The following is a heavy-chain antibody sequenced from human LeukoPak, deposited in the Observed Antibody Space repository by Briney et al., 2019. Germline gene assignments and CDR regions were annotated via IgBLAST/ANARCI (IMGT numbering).Heavy chain of an antibody. Sequence: GGSLRLSCSASGFTFSTYWMSWVRQAPGKGLEWVANMRRDGNEIYYLDSVRGRFTISRDNAKNSLYLRMNSLRAEDTAVYYCARDRVSDSSSWYGDFDYWGQGTLVTVSS. J-gene: IGHJ4*02. V-gene: IGHV3-7*03. D-gene: IGHD6-13*01. CDR2: MRRDGNEI. CDR1: GFTFSTYW. CDR3: ARDRVSDSSSWYGDFDY.